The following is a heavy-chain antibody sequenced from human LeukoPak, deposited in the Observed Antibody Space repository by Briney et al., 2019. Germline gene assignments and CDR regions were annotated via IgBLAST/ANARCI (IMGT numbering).Heavy chain of an antibody. J-gene: IGHJ5*02. CDR3: ARDYYDSSGYSRGAYNWFDP. Sequence: PGGSLRLSCAASGFTFSSYWMSWARQAPGKGLEWVANIKQDGSEKYYVDSVKGRFTISRDNAKNSLYLQMNSLRAEDTAVYYCARDYYDSSGYSRGAYNWFDPWGQGTLVTVSS. V-gene: IGHV3-7*01. D-gene: IGHD3-22*01. CDR2: IKQDGSEK. CDR1: GFTFSSYW.